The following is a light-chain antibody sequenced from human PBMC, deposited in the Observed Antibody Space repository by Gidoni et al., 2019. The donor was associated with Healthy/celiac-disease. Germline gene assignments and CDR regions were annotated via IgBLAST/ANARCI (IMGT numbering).Light chain of an antibody. Sequence: QSVLTQPPSVSGAPGQRVTISCTGSSSNIGAGYDVHWYQQLPGTAPKLLIDGNSNRPSGVPDRFSGSKSGTSASLAITGLQAEDEADYYCQSDDSSLSGSVFGGGTKLTVL. V-gene: IGLV1-40*01. CDR1: SSNIGAGYD. CDR2: GNS. J-gene: IGLJ2*01. CDR3: QSDDSSLSGSV.